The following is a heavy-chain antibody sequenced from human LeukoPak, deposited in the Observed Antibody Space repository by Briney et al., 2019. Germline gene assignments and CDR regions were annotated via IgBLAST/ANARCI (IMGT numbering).Heavy chain of an antibody. CDR2: IHYSGST. J-gene: IGHJ4*02. Sequence: SETLSLTCTVSGGFISRYYWSWIRQPPGKGLEWIGYIHYSGSTNDNPSLKSRVTISVDTSKNQFSLKLSSVTAADTAVYYCARNRDAYYSGSGSYYDYWGQGTLITVSS. CDR1: GGFISRYY. D-gene: IGHD3-10*01. CDR3: ARNRDAYYSGSGSYYDY. V-gene: IGHV4-59*01.